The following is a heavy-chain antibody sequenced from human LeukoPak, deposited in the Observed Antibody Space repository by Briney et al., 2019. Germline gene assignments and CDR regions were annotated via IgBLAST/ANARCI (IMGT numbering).Heavy chain of an antibody. J-gene: IGHJ4*02. CDR3: ARSDYCSGGSCQSAGY. D-gene: IGHD2-15*01. V-gene: IGHV3-9*01. Sequence: PGGSLRLSCAASGFTFDDYAMHWVRQAPGKGLEWVSGISWNSGSIGYADSVKGRFTISRDNAKNSLYLKMNSQRAEDTALYYCARSDYCSGGSCQSAGYWGQGTLVTVSS. CDR2: ISWNSGSI. CDR1: GFTFDDYA.